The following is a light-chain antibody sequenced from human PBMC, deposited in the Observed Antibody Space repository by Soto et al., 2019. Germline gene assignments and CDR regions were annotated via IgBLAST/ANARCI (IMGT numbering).Light chain of an antibody. V-gene: IGKV1-5*01. CDR2: DAS. J-gene: IGKJ1*01. CDR1: QSISRW. CDR3: QQYNNYWT. Sequence: DIQRNQSPSTLSASVGDRVTITSRASQSISRWLAWYPQKPGQAPKLLIYDASSSESGVPSRFSGSGSATEFTLTIRSLKPDDFATYYCQQYNNYWTFGQGTQVEIK.